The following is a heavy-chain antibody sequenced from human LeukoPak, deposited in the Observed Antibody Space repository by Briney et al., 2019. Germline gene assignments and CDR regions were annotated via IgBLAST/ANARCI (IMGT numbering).Heavy chain of an antibody. V-gene: IGHV4-34*01. D-gene: IGHD6-19*01. CDR1: GGSFSGYY. J-gene: IGHJ4*02. CDR3: ARNSGWYGVS. Sequence: SETLSLTCAVYGGSFSGYYWSWIRQPPGKGLEWIGEINHSGSTNYNPSLKSRVTISVDTSKNQFSLKLSSVTAADTAVYYCARNSGWYGVSWGQGTLVTVSS. CDR2: INHSGST.